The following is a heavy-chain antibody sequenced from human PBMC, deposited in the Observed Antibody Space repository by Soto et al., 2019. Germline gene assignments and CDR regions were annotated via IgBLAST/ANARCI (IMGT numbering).Heavy chain of an antibody. CDR1: GFSLSTGGVG. CDR2: IYWDDVK. CDR3: ARKVSGDYALDY. J-gene: IGHJ4*02. Sequence: QITLKESGPTLVKPTQTLTLTCTLSGFSLSTGGVGVGWIRQSPGKALEWLAVIYWDDVKHYSPSLERRLTITKDTSESEVVLTMTNMDPVDTATDYCARKVSGDYALDYWGQGILVTVSS. D-gene: IGHD4-17*01. V-gene: IGHV2-5*02.